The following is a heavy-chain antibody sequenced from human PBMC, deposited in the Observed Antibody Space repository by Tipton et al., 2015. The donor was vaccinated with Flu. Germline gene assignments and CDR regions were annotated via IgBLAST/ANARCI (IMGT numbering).Heavy chain of an antibody. J-gene: IGHJ5*02. Sequence: TLSLTCTVSGGSIRSSGFYWSWIRQLPGKGLEWIGYIYHNGDTHHNPSLKSRVTISVDTSKNQFSLKLNSVTAADTAVYYCARDRGLSNWFDPWGQGTLVTVSS. CDR3: ARDRGLSNWFDP. CDR2: IYHNGDT. CDR1: GGSIRSSGFY. V-gene: IGHV4-31*03. D-gene: IGHD3-10*01.